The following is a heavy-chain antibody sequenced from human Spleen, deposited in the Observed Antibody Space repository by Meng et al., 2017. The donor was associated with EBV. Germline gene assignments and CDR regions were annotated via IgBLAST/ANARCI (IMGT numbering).Heavy chain of an antibody. V-gene: IGHV4-34*01. Sequence: GQLQQWGAGSLKPSEALCLICAVLGGSSSGSDWSWIRQPPGKGLEWIGEINLGGNTNYNPSLKSRVSISVDTSKNHFSLKVDSVTAADTAVYYCATWNNNGWYYGYWGQGTLVTVSS. J-gene: IGHJ4*01. CDR3: ATWNNNGWYYGY. D-gene: IGHD6-19*01. CDR1: GGSSSGSD. CDR2: INLGGNT.